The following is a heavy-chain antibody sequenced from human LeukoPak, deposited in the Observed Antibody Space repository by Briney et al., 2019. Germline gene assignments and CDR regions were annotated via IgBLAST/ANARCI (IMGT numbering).Heavy chain of an antibody. Sequence: SETLSLTCTVSGGSISSSSYYWDWIRQPPGERLEWIGSIYYSGGTYYNPSLKSRVTISVDTSKNQFSLKLSSVTAADTAVYFCARADCESGGNCHYFNYWGQGTLVTVSS. CDR1: GGSISSSSYY. J-gene: IGHJ4*02. CDR3: ARADCESGGNCHYFNY. CDR2: IYYSGGT. V-gene: IGHV4-39*01. D-gene: IGHD2-15*01.